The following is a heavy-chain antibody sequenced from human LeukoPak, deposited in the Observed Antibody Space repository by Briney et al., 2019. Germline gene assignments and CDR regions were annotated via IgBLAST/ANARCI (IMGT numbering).Heavy chain of an antibody. D-gene: IGHD3-22*01. Sequence: GGSLRLSCAASGFTFSDYYMSWIRQAPGKGLEWVSSISSSSSYIYYADSVKGRFTISRDNVKNSLYLQMNSLRAEDTAVYYCAIVYYYDSTGGGYWGQGTLVTVSS. CDR2: ISSSSSYI. V-gene: IGHV3-11*06. CDR3: AIVYYYDSTGGGY. J-gene: IGHJ4*02. CDR1: GFTFSDYY.